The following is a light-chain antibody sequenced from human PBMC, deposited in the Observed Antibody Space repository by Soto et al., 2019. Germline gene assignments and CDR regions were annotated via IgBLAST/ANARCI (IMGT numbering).Light chain of an antibody. Sequence: QSALTQPASVSGSPGQSVTISCTGTSSDVGGYNYVSWYQQHPGKAPKLMIYEVSNRPSGVSNRFFSSKSGNTASLTVSGIQAEDEADYYCISYTSSSTWVFGGGTKLTVL. J-gene: IGLJ3*02. CDR2: EVS. V-gene: IGLV2-14*01. CDR3: ISYTSSSTWV. CDR1: SSDVGGYNY.